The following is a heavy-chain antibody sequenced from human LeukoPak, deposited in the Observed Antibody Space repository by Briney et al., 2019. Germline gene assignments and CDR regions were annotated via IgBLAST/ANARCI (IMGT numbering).Heavy chain of an antibody. Sequence: ASVKVSCKASGCTFSSYAISWVRQAPGQGLEWMGIINPGGGSTSYAQKFQGRVTTTSDTSTSTVYMELSSLRSEDTAVYYCARRVDNSAWHYFDFWGQGTLVTVSS. CDR2: INPGGGST. CDR3: ARRVDNSAWHYFDF. CDR1: GCTFSSYA. D-gene: IGHD6-19*01. J-gene: IGHJ4*02. V-gene: IGHV1-46*01.